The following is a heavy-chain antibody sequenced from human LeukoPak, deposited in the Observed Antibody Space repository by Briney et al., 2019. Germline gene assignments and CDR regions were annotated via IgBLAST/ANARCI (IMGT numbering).Heavy chain of an antibody. CDR1: GGSISSGGYS. J-gene: IGHJ3*02. V-gene: IGHV4-30-2*01. CDR3: ARAEQQLVPGHDAFDI. Sequence: SQTLSLTCAVSGGSISSGGYSWSWIRQPPGKGLEWIGYIYHSGSTYYNPSLMSRVTISVDRSKNQFSLKLSSVTAADTAVYYCARAEQQLVPGHDAFDIWGQGTMVTVSS. CDR2: IYHSGST. D-gene: IGHD6-13*01.